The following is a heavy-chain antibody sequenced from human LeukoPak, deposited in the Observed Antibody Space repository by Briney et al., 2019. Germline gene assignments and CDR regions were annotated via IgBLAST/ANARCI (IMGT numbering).Heavy chain of an antibody. CDR1: AFTFNNYD. CDR2: IRYDGSNK. CDR3: AKDSGSYYTSDY. V-gene: IGHV3-30*02. D-gene: IGHD3-10*01. Sequence: GGSLRLSCAASAFTFNNYDMHWVRQSQGKGLEWVSFIRYDGSNKYYADFVERRFTISRDNSKNTLYLLMNSLRAEDTAVYYCAKDSGSYYTSDYWGQGTLVTVSS. J-gene: IGHJ4*02.